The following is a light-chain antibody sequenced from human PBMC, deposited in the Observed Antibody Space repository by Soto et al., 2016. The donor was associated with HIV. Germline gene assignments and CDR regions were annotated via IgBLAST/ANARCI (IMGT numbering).Light chain of an antibody. J-gene: IGKJ3*01. CDR1: QDISNS. CDR2: AAS. Sequence: DIQMTQSPSSLSASVGDRVTITCRASQDISNSLAWYQQKPGKGPKALIYAASTLQSGVPSRFSGSGSGTDFTLTISSLQPEDFATYYCQQLHSYPFTFGPGTEVDIK. CDR3: QQLHSYPFT. V-gene: IGKV1-27*01.